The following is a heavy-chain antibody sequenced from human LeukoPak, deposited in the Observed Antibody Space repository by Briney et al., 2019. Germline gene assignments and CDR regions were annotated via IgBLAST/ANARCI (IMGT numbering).Heavy chain of an antibody. J-gene: IGHJ6*03. CDR1: GFTFSSYA. D-gene: IGHD6-6*01. Sequence: PGGSLRLSCAASGFTFSSYAMSWVRQAPGKGLEWVSSISSSSSYIYYADSVKGRFTISRDNAKNSLYLQMNSLRAEDTAVYYCARAVGHSSSNYMDVWGKGTTVTVSS. V-gene: IGHV3-21*01. CDR2: ISSSSSYI. CDR3: ARAVGHSSSNYMDV.